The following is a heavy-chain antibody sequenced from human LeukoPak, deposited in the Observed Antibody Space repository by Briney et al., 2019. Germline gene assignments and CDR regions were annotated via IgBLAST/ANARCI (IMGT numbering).Heavy chain of an antibody. CDR2: INPNSGGT. CDR1: GYTFTGYY. V-gene: IGHV1-2*02. Sequence: ASVKVSFKASGYTFTGYYMHWVRQAPGQGLEWMGWINPNSGGTNYAQKFQGRVTMTRDTSISTAYMELSRLRSDDTAVYYCARTRIVVVVAASPWGAFDIWGQGTMVTVSS. D-gene: IGHD2-15*01. CDR3: ARTRIVVVVAASPWGAFDI. J-gene: IGHJ3*02.